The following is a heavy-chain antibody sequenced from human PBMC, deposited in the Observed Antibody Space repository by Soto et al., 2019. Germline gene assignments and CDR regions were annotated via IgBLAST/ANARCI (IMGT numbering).Heavy chain of an antibody. V-gene: IGHV1-58*01. CDR3: ARHWEEGDGYNSPIDY. CDR2: IVVGSGNT. Sequence: SVKVSCKASTFTFTSSAVQWVRQARGQRLEWIGWIVVGSGNTKYAQNFQGQVTISADPYSSTAYLQWSSLKASDTAMYYCARHWEEGDGYNSPIDYWGQGTLVTVSS. D-gene: IGHD5-12*01. J-gene: IGHJ4*02. CDR1: TFTFTSSA.